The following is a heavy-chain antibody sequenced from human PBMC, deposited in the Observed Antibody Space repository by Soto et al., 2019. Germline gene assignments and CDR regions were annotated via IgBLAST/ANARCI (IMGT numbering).Heavy chain of an antibody. J-gene: IGHJ3*02. CDR2: INPSGGST. CDR1: GYTFTSYY. D-gene: IGHD3-22*01. V-gene: IGHV1-46*01. CDR3: ARWGYDSSGIDAFDI. Sequence: ASVKVSCKASGYTFTSYYMHWVRQAPGQGLEWMGIINPSGGSTSYAQKFQGRVTMTRDTSTSTVYMELSSLRSEDAAVYYCARWGYDSSGIDAFDIWGQGTMVTVSS.